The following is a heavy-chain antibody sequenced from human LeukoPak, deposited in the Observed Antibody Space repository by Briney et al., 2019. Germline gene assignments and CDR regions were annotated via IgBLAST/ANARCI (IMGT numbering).Heavy chain of an antibody. CDR3: ARGKSSSWYADYYYGMDV. CDR2: INPNSGGT. CDR1: GYTFTGYY. Sequence: GASVKVSCKASGYTFTGYYMHWVRQAPGQGLEWMGWINPNSGGTNYAQKFQGRVTMTRDTSISTAYMELSRLRSDDTAVYYCARGKSSSWYADYYYGMDVWGQGTTVTVSS. V-gene: IGHV1-2*02. J-gene: IGHJ6*02. D-gene: IGHD6-13*01.